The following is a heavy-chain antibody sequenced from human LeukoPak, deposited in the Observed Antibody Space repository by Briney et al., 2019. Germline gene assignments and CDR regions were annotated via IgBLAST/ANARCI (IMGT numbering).Heavy chain of an antibody. Sequence: SETLSLTRTVSGGSLSRYYWSWIRQPPGKGLEWVGYIYYSGSTNYDDSLKGRVTISIDAARDQFSLKLSSVTAADTAVYYCARDQLSGAYYDGMDVWGQGTTVTVSS. V-gene: IGHV4-59*01. J-gene: IGHJ6*02. CDR3: ARDQLSGAYYDGMDV. CDR2: IYYSGST. CDR1: GGSLSRYY. D-gene: IGHD3-16*02.